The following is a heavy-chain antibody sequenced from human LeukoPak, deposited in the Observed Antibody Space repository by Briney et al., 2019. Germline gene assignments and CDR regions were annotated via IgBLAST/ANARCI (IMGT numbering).Heavy chain of an antibody. CDR1: GYSFTSYW. CDR3: VRSNSRKVGPFDY. D-gene: IGHD2-2*01. CDR2: IYPGDSDT. V-gene: IGHV5-51*01. Sequence: GESLKISCKGSGYSFTSYWIGWARQMPGKGLEWMGIIYPGDSDTRYSPSFQGQVTISADKSISTAYLQWSSLKASDTAMYYCVRSNSRKVGPFDYWGQGTLVSVSS. J-gene: IGHJ4*02.